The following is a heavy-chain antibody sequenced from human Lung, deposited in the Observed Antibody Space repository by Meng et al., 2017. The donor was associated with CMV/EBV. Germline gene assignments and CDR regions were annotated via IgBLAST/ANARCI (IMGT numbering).Heavy chain of an antibody. Sequence: GSLRLXCTISGGSISSYYWSWIRQPPGKGLEWIGNIYYSGSANYNPSLKSPVTMSVDTSKNQFSLKLSSVTAADTAVYYCTRETGETFWSGSHDSWGQGKLXTVAS. V-gene: IGHV4-59*01. J-gene: IGHJ4*02. CDR1: GGSISSYY. D-gene: IGHD3-3*01. CDR3: TRETGETFWSGSHDS. CDR2: IYYSGSA.